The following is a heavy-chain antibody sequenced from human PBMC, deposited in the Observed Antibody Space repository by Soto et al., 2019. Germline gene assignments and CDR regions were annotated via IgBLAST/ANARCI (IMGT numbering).Heavy chain of an antibody. CDR3: AREWSISVAAPWY. J-gene: IGHJ4*02. D-gene: IGHD6-19*01. Sequence: QVQLVESGGGVVQPGRSLKLSCAASEFTCSSYTMYWVRQAPGTGLEWVAGISKDGGNTYYLDSVKGRFTISRDNSKNTLYLEMNSLRVEDTAVDYCAREWSISVAAPWYWGQGTLVTVSS. V-gene: IGHV3-30-3*01. CDR2: ISKDGGNT. CDR1: EFTCSSYT.